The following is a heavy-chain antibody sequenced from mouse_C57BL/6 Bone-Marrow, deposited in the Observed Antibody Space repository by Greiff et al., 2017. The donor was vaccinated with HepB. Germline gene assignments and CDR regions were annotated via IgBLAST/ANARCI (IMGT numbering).Heavy chain of an antibody. D-gene: IGHD3-3*01. CDR2: ISSGGSYT. CDR1: GFTFSSYG. CDR3: ARRGRGLDY. V-gene: IGHV5-6*02. Sequence: DVMLVESGGDLVKPGGSLKLSCAASGFTFSSYGMSWVRQTPDKRLEWVATISSGGSYTYYPDSVKGRFTISRDNAKNTLYLQMSSLKSEDTAMYYCARRGRGLDYWGQGTTLTVSS. J-gene: IGHJ2*01.